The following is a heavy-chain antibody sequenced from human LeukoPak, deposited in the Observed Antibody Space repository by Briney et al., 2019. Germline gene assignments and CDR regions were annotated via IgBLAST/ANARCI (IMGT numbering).Heavy chain of an antibody. D-gene: IGHD6-19*01. V-gene: IGHV3-66*02. CDR1: GFTVSSNY. Sequence: PGGSLRLSCAASGFTVSSNYMSWVRQAPGKGLEWVSVIYSGGSTYYADSVKGRFTISRDDSKNTLYLQMNSLRAEDTAVYYCARDGLAVAGTQAFDIWGQGTMVTVSS. J-gene: IGHJ3*02. CDR2: IYSGGST. CDR3: ARDGLAVAGTQAFDI.